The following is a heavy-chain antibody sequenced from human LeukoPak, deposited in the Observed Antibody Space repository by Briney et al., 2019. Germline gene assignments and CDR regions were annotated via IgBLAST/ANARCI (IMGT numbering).Heavy chain of an antibody. Sequence: SGTLSLTCSISGASITSGTYFWTWVRQPPGKGLEWIGSINYSGTTYYTASLKSRVTISVDTSKTQYSLSLSLVTAADTAVYFCARLETVSGANYFDHWGQGALVTVSS. CDR1: GASITSGTYF. CDR3: ARLETVSGANYFDH. V-gene: IGHV4-39*01. D-gene: IGHD2-15*01. J-gene: IGHJ4*02. CDR2: INYSGTT.